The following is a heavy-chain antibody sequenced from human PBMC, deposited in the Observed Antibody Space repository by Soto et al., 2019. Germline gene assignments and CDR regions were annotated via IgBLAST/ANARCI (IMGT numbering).Heavy chain of an antibody. J-gene: IGHJ4*02. D-gene: IGHD3-22*01. CDR2: IYYSGST. Sequence: SETLSLTCTVSGGSISSYYWSWIRQPPGKGLEWIGYIYYSGSTHYNPSLKRRVTMSVDTSTSQFSLKLTSVTAADSAVYYCARADITTRGGFEYWGLGTLVTVSS. CDR3: ARADITTRGGFEY. CDR1: GGSISSYY. V-gene: IGHV4-59*01.